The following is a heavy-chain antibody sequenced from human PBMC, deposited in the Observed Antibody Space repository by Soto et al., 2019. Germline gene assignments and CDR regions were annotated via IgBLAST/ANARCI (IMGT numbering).Heavy chain of an antibody. J-gene: IGHJ5*02. CDR2: ISYDGSNK. D-gene: IGHD1-26*01. CDR1: GFTFSSYD. Sequence: GGSLRLSCVASGFTFSSYDMHWVRQAPGKGLEWVAAISYDGSNKYYTDSVKGRFILSRDNSKNTLYVQMNSLRAGDTAVYYCAKGSYSGVYSDFDPWGQGTLVTVSS. CDR3: AKGSYSGVYSDFDP. V-gene: IGHV3-30*18.